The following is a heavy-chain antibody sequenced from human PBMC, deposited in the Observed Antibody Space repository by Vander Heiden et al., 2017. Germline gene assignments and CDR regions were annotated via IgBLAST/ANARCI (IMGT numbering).Heavy chain of an antibody. Sequence: EVQLLESGGGLVPPGGSLRLSCAASGSTFSTYGMNWVCQTPGKGLEWVSSIKGSGVNTYYADSVKGRFTISRDNSKNTVFLLMSSLRGEDTAEYYCAKEKGFRGAFDVWGQGTMVAVSS. CDR1: GSTFSTYG. J-gene: IGHJ3*01. D-gene: IGHD2-21*01. CDR3: AKEKGFRGAFDV. V-gene: IGHV3-23*01. CDR2: IKGSGVNT.